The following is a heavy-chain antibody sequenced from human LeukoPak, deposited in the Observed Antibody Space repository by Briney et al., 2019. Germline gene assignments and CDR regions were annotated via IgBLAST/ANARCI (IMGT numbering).Heavy chain of an antibody. CDR3: ARGGHGGNSAYFDY. CDR1: GGTFSSYA. D-gene: IGHD4-23*01. V-gene: IGHV1-69*13. CDR2: IIPIFGTA. Sequence: SVKVSCKASGGTFSSYAISWVRQAPGQGLGWMGGIIPIFGTANYAQKFQGRVTITADESTSTAYMELSSLRSEDTAVYYCARGGHGGNSAYFDYWGQGTLVTVSS. J-gene: IGHJ4*02.